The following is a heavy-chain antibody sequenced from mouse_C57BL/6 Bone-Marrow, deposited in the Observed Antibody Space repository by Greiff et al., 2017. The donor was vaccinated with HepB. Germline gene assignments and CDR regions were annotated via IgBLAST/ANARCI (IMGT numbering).Heavy chain of an antibody. Sequence: EVKVVESGGGLVKPGGSLKLSCAASGFTFSDYGMNWVRQGPEKGLEWVAYISRGSSTIYYADKVKGRFTISRDNAKNTLFLQMTSLSSEDTAMYYGARRDYYYGSSHVDFDFWGTGTTLTVSS. V-gene: IGHV5-17*01. CDR1: GFTFSDYG. J-gene: IGHJ1*03. CDR3: ARRDYYYGSSHVDFDF. D-gene: IGHD1-1*01. CDR2: ISRGSSTI.